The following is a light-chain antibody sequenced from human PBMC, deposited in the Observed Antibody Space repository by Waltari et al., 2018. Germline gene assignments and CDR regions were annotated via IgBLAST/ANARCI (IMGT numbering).Light chain of an antibody. CDR1: QSSSTN. CDR2: DAS. CDR3: QQYGNSPWT. Sequence: ERVMTQSPDIQSVSPGETVTLSCRASQSSSTNVAWHQHKPGQAPRLLIHDASRRATGIPDRFSGSGSGTDFTLTITGLEPEDFAVYYCQQYGNSPWTFAQGTKVEIK. V-gene: IGKV3-20*01. J-gene: IGKJ1*01.